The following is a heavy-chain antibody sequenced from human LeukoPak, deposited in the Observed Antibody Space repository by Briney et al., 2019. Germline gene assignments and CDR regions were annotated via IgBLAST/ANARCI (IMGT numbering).Heavy chain of an antibody. Sequence: ASVKVSCKASGYTSTSYDINWVRQATGQGLEWMGWVSPNSGKTGYAQKFQGRVTMTRSTSISTAYMELSSLRSEDTAVYYCARYYGDYGTLFDYWGQGTLVTVSS. CDR1: GYTSTSYD. V-gene: IGHV1-8*02. CDR2: VSPNSGKT. D-gene: IGHD4-17*01. J-gene: IGHJ4*02. CDR3: ARYYGDYGTLFDY.